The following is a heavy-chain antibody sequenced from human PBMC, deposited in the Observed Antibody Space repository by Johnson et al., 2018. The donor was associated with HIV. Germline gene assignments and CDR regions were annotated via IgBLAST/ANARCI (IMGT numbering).Heavy chain of an antibody. CDR2: IKYDGSGK. CDR3: ARSNAFDS. CDR1: GFIFSGYW. J-gene: IGHJ3*02. Sequence: EVQLVESGGGLVQPGGSLRLSCAASGFIFSGYWMNWVRQAPGKGLEWVAGIKYDGSGKFCVDSVKGRFTISRDNAKDSLFLQMNSLRAEDTAVYYCARSNAFDSWGQGTMVTVSS. V-gene: IGHV3-7*01.